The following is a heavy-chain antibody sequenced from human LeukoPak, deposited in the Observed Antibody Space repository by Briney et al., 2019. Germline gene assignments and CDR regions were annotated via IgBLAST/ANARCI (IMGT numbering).Heavy chain of an antibody. CDR1: GLHFSGTA. CDR3: AKDGAQYSSGPECDP. Sequence: GGSLRLSCAASGLHFSGTAMSWVRQAPGKGLEWVSGISHDGMNRYYADSVKGRFTISRDNSKKTVSLEMNSLTAADTGVYYCAKDGAQYSSGPECDPRAQGVLVTVSP. J-gene: IGHJ5*02. D-gene: IGHD6-19*01. V-gene: IGHV3-23*01. CDR2: ISHDGMNR.